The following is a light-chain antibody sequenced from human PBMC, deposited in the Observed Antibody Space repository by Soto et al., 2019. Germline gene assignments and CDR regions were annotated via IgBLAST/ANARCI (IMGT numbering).Light chain of an antibody. CDR1: SSEVGAYNY. CDR3: CSYAGSYPVV. J-gene: IGLJ3*02. V-gene: IGLV2-11*01. CDR2: DVS. Sequence: QSALTQPRSVSGSPGQSVTISCTGTSSEVGAYNYVSRYQQHPGKVPKLMIYDVSRRPSGLPDRFSGSKSGNTASLTISGLQADDGADYFCCSYAGSYPVVFGGGTKLTVL.